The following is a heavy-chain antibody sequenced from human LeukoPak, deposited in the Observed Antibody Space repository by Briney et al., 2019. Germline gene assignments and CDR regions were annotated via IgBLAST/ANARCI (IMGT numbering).Heavy chain of an antibody. V-gene: IGHV3-53*01. CDR1: GFIVNNKY. CDR3: AKNGDRGAYCSGGTCYPYYYYYMDV. Sequence: GGSLRLSCAASGFIVNNKYMTWVRQAPGKGLEWVSLIYNDGRTYYADSVRGRFTISRDNSRNTLYLQMNSLRAEDTAIYYCAKNGDRGAYCSGGTCYPYYYYYMDVWGKGTTVTISS. J-gene: IGHJ6*03. D-gene: IGHD2-15*01. CDR2: IYNDGRT.